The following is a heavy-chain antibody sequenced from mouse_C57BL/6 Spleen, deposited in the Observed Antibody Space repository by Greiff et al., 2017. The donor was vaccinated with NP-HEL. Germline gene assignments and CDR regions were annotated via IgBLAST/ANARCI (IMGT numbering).Heavy chain of an antibody. V-gene: IGHV5-17*01. D-gene: IGHD4-1*02. Sequence: DVMLVESGGGLVKPGGSLKLSCAASGFTFSDYGMHWVRQAPEKGLEWVAYISSGSSTIYYADTVKGRFTISRDNAKNTLFLQLTSLRSEDTAMYYCARSYNQLGGYFDYWGQGTTLTVSS. CDR3: ARSYNQLGGYFDY. CDR1: GFTFSDYG. J-gene: IGHJ2*01. CDR2: ISSGSSTI.